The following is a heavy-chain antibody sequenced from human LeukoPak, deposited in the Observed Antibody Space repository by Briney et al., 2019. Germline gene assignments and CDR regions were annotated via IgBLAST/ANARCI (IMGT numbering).Heavy chain of an antibody. V-gene: IGHV4-59*08. J-gene: IGHJ4*02. CDR2: IYYSGSP. Sequence: SETLSLTCTVSGGSISSYYWNWIRQPPGKGLEWIGYIYYSGSPNYNPSLKNRDTISLDTSKNQFSLKLSSVTAADTAVYYCARHECGGSCYPEDYWGQGTLVTVSS. CDR3: ARHECGGSCYPEDY. CDR1: GGSISSYY. D-gene: IGHD2-15*01.